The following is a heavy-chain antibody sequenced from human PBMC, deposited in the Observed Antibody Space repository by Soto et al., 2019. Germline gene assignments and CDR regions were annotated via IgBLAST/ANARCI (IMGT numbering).Heavy chain of an antibody. Sequence: ASVKVSCKASRYTFTSYALHWARQAPGKRLEWMGWINAGNGNTKYSQKFQGRVTITRDTSASTAYMELSSLRSEDTAVYYCARDLSGYCSGGSCYGWFDPWGQGTLVTVSS. CDR1: RYTFTSYA. D-gene: IGHD2-15*01. J-gene: IGHJ5*02. CDR2: INAGNGNT. CDR3: ARDLSGYCSGGSCYGWFDP. V-gene: IGHV1-3*01.